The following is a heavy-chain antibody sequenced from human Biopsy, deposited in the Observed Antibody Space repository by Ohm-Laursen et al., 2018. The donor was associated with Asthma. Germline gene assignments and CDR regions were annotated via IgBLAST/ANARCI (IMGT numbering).Heavy chain of an antibody. V-gene: IGHV1-18*01. J-gene: IGHJ6*02. CDR2: ISVYNGNT. Sequence: SVKVSCKTSGYTFNSAGITWVRQAPGQGLEWMGWISVYNGNTKVAQKLRDRVTMITDTSTSTAYMELRSLRSDDTAVYFCARAVDYSHYYGIDVWGQGTTVTAS. D-gene: IGHD3-10*01. CDR3: ARAVDYSHYYGIDV. CDR1: GYTFNSAG.